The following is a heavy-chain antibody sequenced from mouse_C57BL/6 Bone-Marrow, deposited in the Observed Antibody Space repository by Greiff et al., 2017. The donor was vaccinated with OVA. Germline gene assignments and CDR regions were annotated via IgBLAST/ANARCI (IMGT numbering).Heavy chain of an antibody. Sequence: QVKLQQPGAELVKPGASVKLSCKASGYTFTSYWMHWVQQRPGRGLEWIGRIDPNSGGTKYHDKFKSRAIMSVDKPTSTAYMQLSSLTSEDSAVYYCAINYDGSSPYWYCDVWGTGTTVTVSS. CDR3: AINYDGSSPYWYCDV. CDR1: GYTFTSYW. CDR2: IDPNSGGT. V-gene: IGHV1-72*01. J-gene: IGHJ1*03. D-gene: IGHD1-1*01.